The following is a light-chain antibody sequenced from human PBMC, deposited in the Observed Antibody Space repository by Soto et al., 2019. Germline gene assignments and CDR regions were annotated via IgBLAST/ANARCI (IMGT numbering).Light chain of an antibody. CDR1: QTVTSSY. CDR3: QQYGGSRWT. V-gene: IGKV3-20*01. CDR2: ATS. J-gene: IGKJ1*01. Sequence: EIVLTQSPGTLSLSPGERATLSCRASQTVTSSYFAWYQQRPGQAPRLLIYATSSRATGIPDRFSGSGSGTDSTLTISSLDPEDFAVYYCQQYGGSRWTFGQGTKVDIK.